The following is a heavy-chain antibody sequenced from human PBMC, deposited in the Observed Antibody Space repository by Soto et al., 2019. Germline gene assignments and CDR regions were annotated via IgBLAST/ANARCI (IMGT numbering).Heavy chain of an antibody. V-gene: IGHV3-30*04. CDR3: ARETSSMAAAGTLNY. CDR1: GFTFSRHT. Sequence: HPGGSLRLSCAASGFTFSRHTMHWVRQAPGKGLEWMASISYDGSNKYYADSVRGRFTISRDNSKNTLYLRMDSLRSEDTAVYWCARETSSMAAAGTLNYWGRGTLVTVSS. CDR2: ISYDGSNK. J-gene: IGHJ4*02. D-gene: IGHD6-25*01.